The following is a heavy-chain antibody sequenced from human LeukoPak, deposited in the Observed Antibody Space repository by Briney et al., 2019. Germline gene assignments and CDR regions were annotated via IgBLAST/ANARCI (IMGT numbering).Heavy chain of an antibody. V-gene: IGHV3-48*03. J-gene: IGHJ5*02. CDR2: ISSSGTTI. CDR3: AGRFLEWSDA. Sequence: GGSLRLSCAVSGVTFSNYEMNWVRQAPGKGLEWLSYISSSGTTIYYADSVKGRFTISRDNARNSLYLQMNSLRAEDTAVYYCAGRFLEWSDAWGQGTLVTVSS. D-gene: IGHD3-3*01. CDR1: GVTFSNYE.